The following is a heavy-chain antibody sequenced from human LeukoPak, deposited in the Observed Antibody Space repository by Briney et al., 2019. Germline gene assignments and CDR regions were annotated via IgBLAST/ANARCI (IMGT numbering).Heavy chain of an antibody. V-gene: IGHV4-4*02. CDR2: IHRAGRT. Sequence: PSGTLSLTCAVSGVSISSSGWWIWVRQPPGQGLEWIGEIHRAGRTRYNPSLKSRVTISMDYSKNQFSLKLTSVTAADTAIYYCGKTDIYFNPIDYWGPGSLVTVSS. J-gene: IGHJ4*02. CDR1: GVSISSSGW. CDR3: GKTDIYFNPIDY. D-gene: IGHD3-9*01.